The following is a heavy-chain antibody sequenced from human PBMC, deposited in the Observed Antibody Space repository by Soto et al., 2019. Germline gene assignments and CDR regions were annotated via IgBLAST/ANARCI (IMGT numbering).Heavy chain of an antibody. Sequence: VKVSCKASGYTFTSYDINWVRQATGQGLEWMGWMNPNSGNTGYAQKFQGRVTMTRNTSISTAYMELSSLRSEDTAVYYCARMRVGVRRPRDYYLMDVWGKGTAVTGSS. D-gene: IGHD1-26*01. CDR2: MNPNSGNT. CDR1: GYTFTSYD. J-gene: IGHJ6*03. V-gene: IGHV1-8*01. CDR3: ARMRVGVRRPRDYYLMDV.